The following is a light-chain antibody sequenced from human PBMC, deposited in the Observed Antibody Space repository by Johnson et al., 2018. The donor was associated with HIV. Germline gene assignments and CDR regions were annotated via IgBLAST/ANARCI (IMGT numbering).Light chain of an antibody. V-gene: IGLV1-51*01. CDR1: TSNIGNNY. Sequence: QPVLTQPPSVSAAPGQKVTISCSGSTSNIGNNYVSWYQQHPGTAPRLLIYDNNKRPSGIPDRFSGSKSGTSATLGITGLQTGDEADYYCGTWDSSLSAGGVFGTGTKVTVL. J-gene: IGLJ1*01. CDR3: GTWDSSLSAGGV. CDR2: DNN.